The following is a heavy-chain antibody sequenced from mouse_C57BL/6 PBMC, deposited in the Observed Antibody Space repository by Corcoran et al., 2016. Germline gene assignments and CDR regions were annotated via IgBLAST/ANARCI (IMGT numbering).Heavy chain of an antibody. CDR2: INTYSGVP. CDR1: GYTFTTYG. J-gene: IGHJ2*01. Sequence: QIQLVQSGPELKKPGETVKISCKASGYTFTTYGMSWVKQAPGKGLKWMGWINTYSGVPTYADDFKGRFAFSLETSASTAYLQINNLKNEDTATYFCARSYYGSSSDYWGQGTTLTVSS. V-gene: IGHV9-3*01. CDR3: ARSYYGSSSDY. D-gene: IGHD1-1*01.